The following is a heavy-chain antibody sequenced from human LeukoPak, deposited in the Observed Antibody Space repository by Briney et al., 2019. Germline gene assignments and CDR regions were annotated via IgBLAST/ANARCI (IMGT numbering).Heavy chain of an antibody. CDR2: ISGSGGST. CDR3: AKFSQASMVRGRDPYYFDY. CDR1: GFTFSSYA. V-gene: IGHV3-23*01. Sequence: GGTLRLSWAASGFTFSSYAMSWVRQAPGKGLEWVSAISGSGGSTYYADSVKGRFTISRDNSKNTLYLQMNSLRAEDTAVYYCAKFSQASMVRGRDPYYFDYWGQGTLVTVSS. J-gene: IGHJ4*02. D-gene: IGHD3-10*01.